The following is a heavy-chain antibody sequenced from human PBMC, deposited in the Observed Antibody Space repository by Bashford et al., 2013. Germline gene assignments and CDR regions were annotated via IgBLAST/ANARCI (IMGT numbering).Heavy chain of an antibody. CDR1: GSVRGYY. D-gene: IGHD3-10*01. CDR3: ARLGASGSPYYDYYGADV. CDR2: INHNGNS. V-gene: IGHV4-34*01. J-gene: IGHJ6*02. Sequence: SETLSLTCAVYGSVRGYYWSWLRQPPGKGLEWIGEINHNGNSYSNPSLKSRIAISVDTSKREVYLNLSSVIAADTAVYYCARLGASGSPYYDYYGADVWGRGAAVTVSS.